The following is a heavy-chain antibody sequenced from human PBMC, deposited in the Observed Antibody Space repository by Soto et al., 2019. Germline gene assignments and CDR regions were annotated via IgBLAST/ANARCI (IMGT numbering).Heavy chain of an antibody. CDR3: ASIRSSRP. CDR1: GGSLSGYA. Sequence: QVRLEQWGAGQLKPSENLSLTCAVYGGSLSGYAWSWIRQAPGRGLEWVGEINSSGGTNYNPSLEGRVTISQDMSKNQFSLRLSSVTAADPAVYYCASIRSSRPWGPGTQVTVSS. CDR2: INSSGGT. V-gene: IGHV4-34*01. J-gene: IGHJ4*02.